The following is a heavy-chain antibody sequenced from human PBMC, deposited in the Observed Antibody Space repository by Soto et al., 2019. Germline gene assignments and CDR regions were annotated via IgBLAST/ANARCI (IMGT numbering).Heavy chain of an antibody. CDR1: GGTFSSYA. J-gene: IGHJ4*02. CDR2: IIPIFGTA. D-gene: IGHD6-6*01. Sequence: QVQLVQSGAEVKKPGSSVKVSCKASGGTFSSYAISWVRQAPGQGLEWMGGIIPIFGTANYAQKFQGRVTITADESTSTAYMEMSSLRSEDTAVYYCARDNRYSSSHPLYYFDYWGQGTLVTVSS. CDR3: ARDNRYSSSHPLYYFDY. V-gene: IGHV1-69*01.